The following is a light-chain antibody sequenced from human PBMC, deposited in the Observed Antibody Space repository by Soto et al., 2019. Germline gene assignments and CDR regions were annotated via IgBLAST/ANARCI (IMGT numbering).Light chain of an antibody. V-gene: IGKV1-5*02. CDR1: QSVSTR. CDR3: QQYYDYPWT. J-gene: IGKJ1*01. CDR2: DAS. Sequence: DIQMTQSPSSLSASVGDRVTIICRASQSVSTRLAWYQQKPGKAPKVLIYDASSWAGGVPSRFTGSGSGTEFTLTISSLQPDDFGRYYCQQYYDYPWTFGQGTKVDIK.